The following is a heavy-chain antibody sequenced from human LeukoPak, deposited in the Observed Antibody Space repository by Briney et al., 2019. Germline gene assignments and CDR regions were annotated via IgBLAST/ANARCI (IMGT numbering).Heavy chain of an antibody. V-gene: IGHV3-30-3*01. CDR2: ISYDGSNK. Sequence: GGSLRLSCAASGFTVSSYAMHWVRQAPGKGLEWVAVISYDGSNKYYADSVKGRFTISRDNSKNTLYLQMNSLRAEDTAVYYCARDSGDYGDYSLDYWGQGTLVTVSS. CDR1: GFTVSSYA. J-gene: IGHJ4*02. CDR3: ARDSGDYGDYSLDY. D-gene: IGHD4-17*01.